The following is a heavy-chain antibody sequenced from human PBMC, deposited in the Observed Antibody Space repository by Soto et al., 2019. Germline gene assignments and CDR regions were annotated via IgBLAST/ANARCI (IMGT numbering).Heavy chain of an antibody. CDR3: ARLGGSYAVPHFDY. V-gene: IGHV4-59*08. D-gene: IGHD1-26*01. J-gene: IGHJ4*02. CDR1: GGSISSYY. CDR2: IYNSGST. Sequence: SETLSLTCTVSGGSISSYYWSWIRQPPGKGLEWIGFIYNSGSTNYNPSLKSRVTISMDTSRNQFSLKLSSVTAADTAVYYCARLGGSYAVPHFDYWGQGTLVTSPQ.